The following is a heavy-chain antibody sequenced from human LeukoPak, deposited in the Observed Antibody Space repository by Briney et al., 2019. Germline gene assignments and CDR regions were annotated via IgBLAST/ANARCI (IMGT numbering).Heavy chain of an antibody. CDR2: INHSGST. Sequence: PSETLSLTCAVYGGPFSGYYWSWIRQPPGKGLEWIGEINHSGSTYYNPSLKSRVTISVDTSKNQFSLKLSSVTAADTAVYYCARDSRGFNYNWFDPWGQGTLVTVSS. D-gene: IGHD1-1*01. CDR1: GGPFSGYY. V-gene: IGHV4-34*01. J-gene: IGHJ5*02. CDR3: ARDSRGFNYNWFDP.